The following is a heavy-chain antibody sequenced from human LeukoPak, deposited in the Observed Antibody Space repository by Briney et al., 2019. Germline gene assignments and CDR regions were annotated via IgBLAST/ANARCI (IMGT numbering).Heavy chain of an antibody. Sequence: SETLSLTCAVSADSFSSHYWTWIRQPPGKGLEWIGYISYIGSTNYNPSLKSRVTISIDTSKNQFSLKLSSVTAADTAAYYCARDLVTVTKGFDIWGQGTM. CDR2: ISYIGST. D-gene: IGHD4-17*01. V-gene: IGHV4-59*11. CDR3: ARDLVTVTKGFDI. J-gene: IGHJ3*02. CDR1: ADSFSSHY.